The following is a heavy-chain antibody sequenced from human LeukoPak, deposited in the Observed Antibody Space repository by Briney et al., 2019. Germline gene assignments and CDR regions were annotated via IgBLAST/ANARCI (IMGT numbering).Heavy chain of an antibody. J-gene: IGHJ4*02. CDR2: IKSKADGETI. Sequence: GGSLRLSCAASGFTFTNAWMNWVRQAPGKGLEWVGRIKSKADGETIDYATPVKGRFTFSRDDSKNMLYLQMNSLKSEDTAVYYCSTLTSRGLSDSWGQGTLVTVSS. V-gene: IGHV3-15*07. D-gene: IGHD1-20*01. CDR1: GFTFTNAW. CDR3: STLTSRGLSDS.